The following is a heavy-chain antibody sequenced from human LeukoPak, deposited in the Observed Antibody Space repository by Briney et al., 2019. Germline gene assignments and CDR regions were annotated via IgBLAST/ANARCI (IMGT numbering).Heavy chain of an antibody. V-gene: IGHV4-39*01. J-gene: IGHJ4*02. CDR1: GGSISSSGYY. D-gene: IGHD2-2*02. Sequence: SETLSLTCTVSGGSISSSGYYWGWIRQPPGKGLEWIGSMYYSGSTNYNPSVKSRVTISADTSRNQFSLNLSSVTAADTAVYYCYTTSGGRPHWGQGTLVTVSS. CDR2: MYYSGST. CDR3: YTTSGGRPH.